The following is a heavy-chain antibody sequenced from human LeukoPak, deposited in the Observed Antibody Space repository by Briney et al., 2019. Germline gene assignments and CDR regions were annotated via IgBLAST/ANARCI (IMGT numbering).Heavy chain of an antibody. D-gene: IGHD3-22*01. V-gene: IGHV1-18*01. CDR3: ARDQWLFIPPLFDY. CDR1: GYTFTSYG. J-gene: IGHJ4*02. Sequence: ASVKVSCKASGYTFTSYGISWVRQAPGQGLEWMGCISAYNGNTNYAQKLQGRVTMTTDTSTSTAYMELRSLRSDDTAVYYCARDQWLFIPPLFDYWGQGTLVTVSS. CDR2: ISAYNGNT.